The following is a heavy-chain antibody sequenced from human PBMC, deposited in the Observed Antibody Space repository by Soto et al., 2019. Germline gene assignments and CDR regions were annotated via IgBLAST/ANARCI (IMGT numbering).Heavy chain of an antibody. CDR1: GGTFSSYT. CDR2: IIPILGIA. J-gene: IGHJ5*02. D-gene: IGHD3-10*01. CDR3: AWPYGSGSFNWFDP. V-gene: IGHV1-69*02. Sequence: QVQLVQSGAEVKKPGSSVKVSCKASGGTFSSYTISWVRQAPGQGLEWMGRIIPILGIANYAQKFQGRVTITADKSTSTAYMELSSLRSEDTAVYYCAWPYGSGSFNWFDPWGQGTLVTVSS.